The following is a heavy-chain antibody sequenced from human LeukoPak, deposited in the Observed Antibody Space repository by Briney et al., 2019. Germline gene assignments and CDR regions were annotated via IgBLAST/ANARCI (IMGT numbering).Heavy chain of an antibody. Sequence: PGGSLRLSCAPSGFTFRSYWMSWVRQAPGKGLEWVANIKEDGSDKYYADSVKGRFTISRDNAKNSLYLQMNSLGDEDTAVYYCARKRDVATTGNFDFWGQGTLVTVSS. D-gene: IGHD5-12*01. V-gene: IGHV3-7*01. CDR2: IKEDGSDK. CDR1: GFTFRSYW. J-gene: IGHJ4*02. CDR3: ARKRDVATTGNFDF.